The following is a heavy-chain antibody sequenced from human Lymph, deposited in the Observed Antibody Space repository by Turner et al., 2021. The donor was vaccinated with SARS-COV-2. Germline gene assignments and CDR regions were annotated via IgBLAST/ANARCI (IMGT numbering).Heavy chain of an antibody. CDR3: ARGHGHCTSTSGYWDYYFGMDV. V-gene: IGHV1-8*01. CDR1: GYTCTSHD. Sequence: QVQLVQSGAEVKKPGASVKVPCKASGYTCTSHDNNWVRQATGQGLEWMGGMNPDRGETSYAQDVAGRVTMTRDTSISTAYMELSSLRSEDTAVYYCARGHGHCTSTSGYWDYYFGMDVWGQGTTVTVSS. D-gene: IGHD2-2*01. CDR2: MNPDRGET. J-gene: IGHJ6*02.